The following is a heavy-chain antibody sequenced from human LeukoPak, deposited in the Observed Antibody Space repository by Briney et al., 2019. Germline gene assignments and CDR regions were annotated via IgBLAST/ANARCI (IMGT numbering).Heavy chain of an antibody. CDR3: AKDFFMKNGIFDAFDI. J-gene: IGHJ3*02. CDR1: GFPFSDYY. CDR2: IGGGGSDT. Sequence: HAGGSLRLSCAASGFPFSDYYMSWVRQAPGKGLEWVSHIGGGGSDTYYTDSMKGRFTISRDDSKNMMYLQMNNLRAEDTAIYYCAKDFFMKNGIFDAFDIWGQGAMVTVSS. V-gene: IGHV3-23*01. D-gene: IGHD3-3*01.